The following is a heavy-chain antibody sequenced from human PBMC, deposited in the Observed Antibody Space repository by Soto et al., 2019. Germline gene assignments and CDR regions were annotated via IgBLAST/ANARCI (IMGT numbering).Heavy chain of an antibody. CDR3: AKDATGSGGYFDY. CDR1: GFTFDDYA. CDR2: ISWNSGSI. J-gene: IGHJ4*02. V-gene: IGHV3-9*01. Sequence: EVQLVESGGGLVQPGRSLRLSCAASGFTFDDYAMHWVRQAPGKGLEWVSGISWNSGSIGYADSVKGRFTISRDNAKNSLYLQMNSLRAEDTALYYCAKDATGSGGYFDYWGQGTLVTVSS. D-gene: IGHD3-10*01.